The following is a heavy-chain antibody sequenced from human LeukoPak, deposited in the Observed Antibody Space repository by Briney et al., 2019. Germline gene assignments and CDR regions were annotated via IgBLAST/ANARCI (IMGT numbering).Heavy chain of an antibody. V-gene: IGHV4-59*01. CDR1: GGSISSYY. Sequence: PSETLSLTCTVSGGSISSYYWSWIRQPPGKGLEWIGYIYYSGSTNYNPSLKSRVTISVDTSKNQFSLKLSSVTAADTAVYYCAKDMGMVRGVIAGFAYWGQGTLVTVSS. CDR3: AKDMGMVRGVIAGFAY. D-gene: IGHD3-10*01. J-gene: IGHJ4*02. CDR2: IYYSGST.